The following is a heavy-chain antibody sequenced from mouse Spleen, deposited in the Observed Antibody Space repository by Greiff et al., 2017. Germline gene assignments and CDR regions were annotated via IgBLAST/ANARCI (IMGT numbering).Heavy chain of an antibody. Sequence: VQLQQSGAELVKPGASVKISCKASGYAFSSYWMTWVKQRPGKGLEWIGQIYPGDGDTNYNGKFKGKATLTADKSSSTAYMQLSSLTSEDSAVYFCARSEPPTTEAYWGQGTLVTVSA. J-gene: IGHJ3*01. V-gene: IGHV1-80*01. CDR2: IYPGDGDT. CDR1: GYAFSSYW. CDR3: ARSEPPTTEAY.